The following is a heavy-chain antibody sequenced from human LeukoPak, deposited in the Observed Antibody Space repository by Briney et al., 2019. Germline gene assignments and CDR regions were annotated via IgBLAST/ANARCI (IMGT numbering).Heavy chain of an antibody. CDR2: IKSKIDGETT. CDR1: GLTFTDAW. Sequence: GGSLRLSCAASGLTFTDAWMSWVRQAPGKGLEWVGRIKSKIDGETTDYAAPVKGRFTILRDDSKVTLYLQMNSLKTEDTALYYCTTDGGHWGQGTLVAVSS. V-gene: IGHV3-15*01. D-gene: IGHD3-10*01. J-gene: IGHJ4*02. CDR3: TTDGGH.